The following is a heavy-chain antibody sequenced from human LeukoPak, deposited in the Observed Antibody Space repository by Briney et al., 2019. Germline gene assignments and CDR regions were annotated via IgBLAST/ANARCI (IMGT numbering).Heavy chain of an antibody. V-gene: IGHV3-23*01. D-gene: IGHD5-12*01. CDR3: AKGPSDIVVSYYGMDV. J-gene: IGHJ6*02. CDR1: GFTFRSYW. Sequence: GGSLRLSCAASGFTFRSYWMSWVRQAPGKGQEWVSVISGGGYSTYYAASVKGRFTISRDNSKNTLYLQMNSLRAEDTAVYYCAKGPSDIVVSYYGMDVWGQGTTVTVSS. CDR2: ISGGGYST.